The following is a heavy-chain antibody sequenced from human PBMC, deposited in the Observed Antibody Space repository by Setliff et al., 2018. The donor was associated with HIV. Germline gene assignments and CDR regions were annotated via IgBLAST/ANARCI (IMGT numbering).Heavy chain of an antibody. D-gene: IGHD4-17*01. CDR3: AKDDYDDYGSSYYFGMDV. Sequence: SVKVSCKASGGSFSSFGINWVRQAPGQGLEWMGGVIPMYITVNYAQKFQGRVTITADESTSTAYMELSGLRSEDTAVYYCAKDDYDDYGSSYYFGMDVWGQGTTVTVSS. J-gene: IGHJ6*02. V-gene: IGHV1-69*13. CDR1: GGSFSSFG. CDR2: VIPMYITV.